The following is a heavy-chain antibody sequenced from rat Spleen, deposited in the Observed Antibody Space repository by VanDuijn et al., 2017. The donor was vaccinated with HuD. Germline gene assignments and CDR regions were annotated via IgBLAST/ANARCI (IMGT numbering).Heavy chain of an antibody. CDR3: VRPDSSLYVMDA. V-gene: IGHV5-22*01. Sequence: EVQLVESGGGLVLSGRSLKLSCAASGFTFSDYYMTWVRQAPKKGLEWVASISYEGSSTYYGDSVKGRFTISRDNPKSTLYLQMNSLRSEDTATYYCVRPDSSLYVMDAWGQGASVTVSS. CDR1: GFTFSDYY. J-gene: IGHJ4*01. D-gene: IGHD1-2*01. CDR2: ISYEGSST.